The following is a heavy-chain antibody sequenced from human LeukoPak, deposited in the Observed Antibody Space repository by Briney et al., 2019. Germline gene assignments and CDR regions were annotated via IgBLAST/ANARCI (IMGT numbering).Heavy chain of an antibody. Sequence: SETLSLTCAVSGGSISSGGYSWSWIRQPPGKGLKWIGYIYHSGSTYYNPSLKSRATISVDRSKNQFSLNLSPVTAADTAVYYCASTIDSGGNYFDYWGQGTLVTVSS. V-gene: IGHV4-30-2*01. D-gene: IGHD2-15*01. CDR1: GGSISSGGYS. CDR2: IYHSGST. CDR3: ASTIDSGGNYFDY. J-gene: IGHJ4*02.